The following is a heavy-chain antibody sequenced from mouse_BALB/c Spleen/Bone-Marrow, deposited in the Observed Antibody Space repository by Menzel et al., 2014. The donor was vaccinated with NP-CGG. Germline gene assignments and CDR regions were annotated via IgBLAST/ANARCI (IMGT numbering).Heavy chain of an antibody. Sequence: VQLQQSGPGLVQPSQSLSITCTVSGFSLTSYGVHWVRQSPGKGLEWLGVIWSGRSTDYNAAFISRLSISKDNSKSQVFFKMNSLQANDTAIYYCARNGNYYFDYWGQGTTLTVSS. J-gene: IGHJ2*01. CDR1: GFSLTSYG. V-gene: IGHV2-2*02. CDR3: ARNGNYYFDY. D-gene: IGHD2-1*01. CDR2: IWSGRST.